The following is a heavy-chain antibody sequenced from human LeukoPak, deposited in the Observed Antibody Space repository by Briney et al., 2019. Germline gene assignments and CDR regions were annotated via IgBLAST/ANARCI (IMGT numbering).Heavy chain of an antibody. D-gene: IGHD3-10*02. CDR2: ISSSGNTI. Sequence: QTGGSLRLSCAASGFTFSSYEMNWVRQAPGKVLEWVSYISSSGNTIYYADSVKGRFTISRDNAKNSLYLQMNSLRAEDTAVYYCAELGITMIGGVWGKGTTVTISS. V-gene: IGHV3-48*03. CDR3: AELGITMIGGV. J-gene: IGHJ6*04. CDR1: GFTFSSYE.